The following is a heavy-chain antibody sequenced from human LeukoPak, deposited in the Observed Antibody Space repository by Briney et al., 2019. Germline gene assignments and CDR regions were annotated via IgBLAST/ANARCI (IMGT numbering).Heavy chain of an antibody. CDR2: IYYSGST. J-gene: IGHJ5*02. CDR3: ARMESGWYSPGWFDP. V-gene: IGHV4-59*01. Sequence: PSETLSLTCTVSGGSISSYYWSWIRQPPGKGLEWIGYIYYSGSTNYNPSLKSRVTISVDTSKNQFSLKLSFVTAADTAVYYCARMESGWYSPGWFDPWGQGTLVTVSS. D-gene: IGHD6-19*01. CDR1: GGSISSYY.